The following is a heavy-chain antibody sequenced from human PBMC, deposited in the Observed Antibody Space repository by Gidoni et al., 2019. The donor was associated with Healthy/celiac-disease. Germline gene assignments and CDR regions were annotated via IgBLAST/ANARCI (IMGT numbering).Heavy chain of an antibody. V-gene: IGHV4-4*07. CDR2: IYTSGST. D-gene: IGHD4-17*01. CDR1: GDSISSYY. CDR3: AWTTVTTLSFDY. Sequence: QVQLQESGPGLVNPSETLSLICTVSGDSISSYYWSWIRQPAGKGLEWIGRIYTSGSTNYNPSLKSRVTMSVDTSKNQFSLKLSSVTAADTAVYYCAWTTVTTLSFDYWGQGTVVTVSS. J-gene: IGHJ4*02.